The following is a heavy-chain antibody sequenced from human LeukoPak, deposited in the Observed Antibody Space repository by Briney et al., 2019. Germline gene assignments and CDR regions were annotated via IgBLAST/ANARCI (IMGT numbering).Heavy chain of an antibody. D-gene: IGHD2-15*01. V-gene: IGHV4-34*01. CDR3: ARSPRYCSGGSCYFLHY. CDR1: GGSLSAYY. CDR2: VNHSGSA. J-gene: IGHJ4*02. Sequence: SETVSLTCAVYGGSLSAYYWSWIRQPPGKGLEWIGEVNHSGSANYNPSLKSRVTMSVDTSKNQFSLKLSSVTAADTAVYYCARSPRYCSGGSCYFLHYWGQGTLVTVSS.